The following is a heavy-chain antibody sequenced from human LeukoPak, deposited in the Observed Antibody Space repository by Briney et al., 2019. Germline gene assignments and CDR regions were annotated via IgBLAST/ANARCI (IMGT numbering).Heavy chain of an antibody. D-gene: IGHD6-19*01. J-gene: IGHJ3*02. Sequence: PGGSLRLSCAASGFTFGGHSMNWVRQAPGKGLEWVSSINRGSSFIYCVDSVKGRFTISRDNAKNSLYLQMNSLRVEDTAVYYCVKNSGFDAFDIWGQGTMVTVSS. V-gene: IGHV3-21*01. CDR3: VKNSGFDAFDI. CDR2: INRGSSFI. CDR1: GFTFGGHS.